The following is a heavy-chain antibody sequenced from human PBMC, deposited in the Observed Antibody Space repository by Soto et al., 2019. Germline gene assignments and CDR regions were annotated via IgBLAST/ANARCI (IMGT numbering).Heavy chain of an antibody. D-gene: IGHD1-20*01. CDR1: GYTFTSYD. Sequence: GASVKVSCKASGYTFTSYDINWVRQATGQGLEWMGWMNPNSGNTSYAQKFQGRVTMTRNTSISTAYMELSSLRSEDTAVYYCARDITGEKNWFDPWGQGTLVTVSS. J-gene: IGHJ5*02. V-gene: IGHV1-8*01. CDR3: ARDITGEKNWFDP. CDR2: MNPNSGNT.